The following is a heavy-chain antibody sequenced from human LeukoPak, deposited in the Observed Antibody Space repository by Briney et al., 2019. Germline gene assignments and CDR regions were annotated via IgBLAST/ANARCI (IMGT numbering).Heavy chain of an antibody. J-gene: IGHJ5*02. CDR2: IYYSGST. CDR3: ARERYYYDRSGYYYGNWFDP. Sequence: PSETLSLTCTVSGGSISSSSYYWGWIRQPSGKGLEWIGSIYYSGSTYYNPSLKSRVTISVDTSKNQFSLKLSSVTAADTAVYYCARERYYYDRSGYYYGNWFDPWGQGTLVTVSS. D-gene: IGHD3-22*01. V-gene: IGHV4-39*02. CDR1: GGSISSSSYY.